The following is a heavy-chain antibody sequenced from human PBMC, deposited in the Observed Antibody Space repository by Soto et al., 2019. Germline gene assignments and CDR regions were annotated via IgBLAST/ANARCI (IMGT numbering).Heavy chain of an antibody. V-gene: IGHV1-2*02. CDR1: GYTFTGYY. CDR3: AVAGLPFEY. D-gene: IGHD6-19*01. Sequence: QVQLVQSGAEVKKPGALVKVSCKTSGYTFTGYYIHWVRQAPGQGLEWMALINPNSGDTNYGHKFQGRVTLTRDTSINTVYMEVTSLRFDDTAVYYCAVAGLPFEYWGQGTLVTVFS. J-gene: IGHJ4*02. CDR2: INPNSGDT.